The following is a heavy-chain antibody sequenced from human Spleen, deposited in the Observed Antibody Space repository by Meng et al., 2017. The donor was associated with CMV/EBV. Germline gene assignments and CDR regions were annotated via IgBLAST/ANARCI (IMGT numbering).Heavy chain of an antibody. J-gene: IGHJ4*02. Sequence: ASVKVSCKASGYTFTSYGFSWVRQAPGQGLEWMGWINPNSGGTNYAQKFQGRVTMTRDTSISTAYMELSRLRSDDTAVYYCARVESGSHDYWGQGTLVTVSS. D-gene: IGHD1-26*01. CDR3: ARVESGSHDY. CDR1: GYTFTSYG. CDR2: INPNSGGT. V-gene: IGHV1-2*02.